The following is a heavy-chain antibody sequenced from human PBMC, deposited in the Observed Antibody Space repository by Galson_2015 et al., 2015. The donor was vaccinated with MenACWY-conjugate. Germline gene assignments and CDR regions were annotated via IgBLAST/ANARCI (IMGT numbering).Heavy chain of an antibody. J-gene: IGHJ3*02. D-gene: IGHD4-23*01. Sequence: WVRQPPGKGLEWIGTISYSGSTHYNPSLNNRVTVSADTSKNQFSLNVNSVTAADTALYYCARRSARLTLGAFDIWGQGTMVTVSS. CDR3: ARRSARLTLGAFDI. V-gene: IGHV4-39*01. CDR2: ISYSGST.